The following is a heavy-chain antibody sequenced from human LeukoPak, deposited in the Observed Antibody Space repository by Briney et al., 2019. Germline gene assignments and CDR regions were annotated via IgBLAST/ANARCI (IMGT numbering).Heavy chain of an antibody. CDR1: GFTFDDYA. CDR3: TKAYGSGSYTSPFDY. Sequence: GRYLRLSCAASGFTFDDYAMHWVRQAPGKGLEWVSGISWNSGRIGYADSVKGRFTISRDNAKNSLYLQMNSLRPEDTAFYYCTKAYGSGSYTSPFDYWGQGPLVTVSS. J-gene: IGHJ4*02. CDR2: ISWNSGRI. D-gene: IGHD3-10*01. V-gene: IGHV3-9*01.